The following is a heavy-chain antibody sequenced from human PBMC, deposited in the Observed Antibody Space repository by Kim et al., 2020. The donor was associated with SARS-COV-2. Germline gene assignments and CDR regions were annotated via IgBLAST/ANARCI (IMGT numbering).Heavy chain of an antibody. V-gene: IGHV1-69*01. Sequence: QKCLGRVTITADESTSTAYMELSSLRSEDTAVYYCARDYGGYSYGQHFDYWGQGTLVTVSS. J-gene: IGHJ4*02. D-gene: IGHD5-18*01. CDR3: ARDYGGYSYGQHFDY.